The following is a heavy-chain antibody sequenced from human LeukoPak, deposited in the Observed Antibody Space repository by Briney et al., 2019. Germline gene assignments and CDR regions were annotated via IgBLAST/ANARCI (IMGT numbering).Heavy chain of an antibody. CDR2: ISGSGGST. Sequence: GGSLRLSCAASGFTFSSYAMSWVRQAPGKGLEWVAAISGSGGSTYYADSVKGRFTISRDNSKNTLYLQMNSLRAEDTAVYYCAKFGGYSGRYYVVGGNYFYYWGQGTLVTVSS. J-gene: IGHJ4*02. D-gene: IGHD1-26*01. CDR3: AKFGGYSGRYYVVGGNYFYY. CDR1: GFTFSSYA. V-gene: IGHV3-23*01.